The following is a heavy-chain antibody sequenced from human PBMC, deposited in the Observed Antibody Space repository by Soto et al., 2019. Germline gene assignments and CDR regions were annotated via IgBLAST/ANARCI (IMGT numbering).Heavy chain of an antibody. CDR3: ARDREVVVPINYYYYYGMDV. D-gene: IGHD2-15*01. CDR1: GYTFTSYY. Sequence: ASVKVSCKASGYTFTSYYMHWVRQAPGQGLEWMGIINPSGGSTSYAQKFQGRVTMTRDTSTSTVYMELSSLRSEDTAVYYCARDREVVVPINYYYYYGMDVWGQGTTVTVSS. J-gene: IGHJ6*02. V-gene: IGHV1-46*01. CDR2: INPSGGST.